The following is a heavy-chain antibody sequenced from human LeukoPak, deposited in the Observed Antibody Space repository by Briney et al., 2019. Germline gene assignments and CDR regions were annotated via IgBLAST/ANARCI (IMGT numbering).Heavy chain of an antibody. Sequence: SETLSLTCTVSGGSIINHYWSWIRQPAGKGLEWIGRIYSSGSANYSPSPKSRVSMSIDTSNNHFSLNLTSVTAADTALYFCARDVRYASGWSTPESWGQGTLVTVSS. J-gene: IGHJ5*02. V-gene: IGHV4-4*07. CDR3: ARDVRYASGWSTPES. CDR2: IYSSGSA. CDR1: GGSIINHY. D-gene: IGHD6-19*01.